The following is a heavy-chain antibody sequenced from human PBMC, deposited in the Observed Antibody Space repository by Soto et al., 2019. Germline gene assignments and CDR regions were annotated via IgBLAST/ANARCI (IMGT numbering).Heavy chain of an antibody. CDR3: ARVDTNYYYYGMDV. D-gene: IGHD1-26*01. J-gene: IGHJ6*02. Sequence: ASVKVSCRASGYTFTSYAMHWVRQASGQRLEWMGWINAGNGNTKYSQKFQGRVTITRDTSASTAYMELSSLRSEDTAVYYCARVDTNYYYYGMDVWGQGTTVTVS. CDR2: INAGNGNT. CDR1: GYTFTSYA. V-gene: IGHV1-3*01.